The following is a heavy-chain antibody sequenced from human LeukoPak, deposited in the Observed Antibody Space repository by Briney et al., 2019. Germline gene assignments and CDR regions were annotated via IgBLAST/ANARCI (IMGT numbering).Heavy chain of an antibody. CDR2: IKNKGDGGTT. J-gene: IGHJ4*02. CDR3: ARDSRIVGGVY. CDR1: GFTFNKAW. D-gene: IGHD1-26*01. V-gene: IGHV3-15*01. Sequence: PGGSLRLSCAASGFTFNKAWMSWVRLAPGKGLEWVGRIKNKGDGGTTDYAAPVKGRFTVSRDNSKNTLYLQMNSLRAEDTAVYYCARDSRIVGGVYWGQGTLVTVSS.